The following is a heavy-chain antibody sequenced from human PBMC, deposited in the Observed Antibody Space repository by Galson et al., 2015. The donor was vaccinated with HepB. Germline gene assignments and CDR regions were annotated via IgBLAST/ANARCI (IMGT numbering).Heavy chain of an antibody. D-gene: IGHD2-15*01. V-gene: IGHV3-23*01. CDR1: GFTFSSYA. Sequence: SLRLSCAGSGFTFSSYAMSWVRQAPGKGLEWVSGISVSGGSTYYADSVKGRFTISRDNSKNTLYLQMNSLRAEDTAVYYCARRGLGCSGDRCAPRLTIDYWGQGTLVTVSS. J-gene: IGHJ4*02. CDR2: ISVSGGST. CDR3: ARRGLGCSGDRCAPRLTIDY.